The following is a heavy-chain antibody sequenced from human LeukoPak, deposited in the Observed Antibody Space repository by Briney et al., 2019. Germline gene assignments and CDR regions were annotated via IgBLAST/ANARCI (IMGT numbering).Heavy chain of an antibody. D-gene: IGHD2-2*01. CDR2: IYHSGST. V-gene: IGHV4-30-2*01. Sequence: PSQTLSLTCAVSGGSNSSGGYSWSWIRQPPGKGLEWIGYIYHSGSTYYNPSLKSRVTISVDRSKDQFSLKLSSVTAADTAVYYCARYCSSTSCFQSGGHYYGMDVWGKGTTVTVSS. CDR3: ARYCSSTSCFQSGGHYYGMDV. J-gene: IGHJ6*04. CDR1: GGSNSSGGYS.